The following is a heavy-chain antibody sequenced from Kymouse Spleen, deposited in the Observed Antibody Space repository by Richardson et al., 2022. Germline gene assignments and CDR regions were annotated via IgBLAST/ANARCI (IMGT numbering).Heavy chain of an antibody. J-gene: IGHJ4*02. V-gene: IGHV3-9*01. CDR2: ISWNSGSI. D-gene: IGHD6-19*01. CDR1: GFTFDDYA. Sequence: EVQLVESGGGLVQPGRSLRLSCAASGFTFDDYAMHWVRQAPGKGLEWVSGISWNSGSIGYADSVKGRFTISRDNAKNSLYLQMNSLRAEDTALYYCAKAAVAGSSFDYWGQGTLVTVSS. CDR3: AKAAVAGSSFDY.